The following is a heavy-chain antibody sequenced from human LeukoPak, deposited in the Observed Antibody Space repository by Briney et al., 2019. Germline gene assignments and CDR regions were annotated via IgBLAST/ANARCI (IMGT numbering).Heavy chain of an antibody. CDR2: IYPGDSHT. Sequence: GESLKISCKGSGYSFATYWIGWVRQMPGKGLEWMGIIYPGDSHTRYSPSFQGQVTISADKSISTAYLQWSSLKAPDTAMYYCAISIANWFDPWGQGTLVTVSS. CDR1: GYSFATYW. V-gene: IGHV5-51*01. J-gene: IGHJ5*02. CDR3: AISIANWFDP.